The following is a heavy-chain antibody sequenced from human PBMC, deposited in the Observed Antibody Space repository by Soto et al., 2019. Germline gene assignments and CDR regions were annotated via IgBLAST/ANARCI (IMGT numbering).Heavy chain of an antibody. CDR1: GGSMSSSSYY. V-gene: IGHV4-39*01. J-gene: IGHJ6*02. CDR3: ARWGTCSGSPSCGMDG. D-gene: IGHD3-10*02. Sequence: SATLSLTCTGSGGSMSSSSYYWGWIRQPQGQGLEWIGSIYYSGSTYYNPSLKSRVTISVDTSKKQFSLKLSSVIAADTAVYYCARWGTCSGSPSCGMDGCAQGATVTVSS. CDR2: IYYSGST.